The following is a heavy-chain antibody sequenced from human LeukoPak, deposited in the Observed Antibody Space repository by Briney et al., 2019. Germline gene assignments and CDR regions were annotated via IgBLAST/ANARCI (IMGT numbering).Heavy chain of an antibody. D-gene: IGHD6-19*01. V-gene: IGHV3-23*01. CDR1: GFTFSNYA. J-gene: IGHJ4*02. CDR2: ITASSGSSS. Sequence: GGSLRLSCAASGFTFSNYAMTWLRQAPGKGLEWVSAITASSGSSSYYADSVKGRFTISRDNSKNTLYLQMNSLRAEDTAVYYCAKRAVAGAYFDYWGQGTLVTVSS. CDR3: AKRAVAGAYFDY.